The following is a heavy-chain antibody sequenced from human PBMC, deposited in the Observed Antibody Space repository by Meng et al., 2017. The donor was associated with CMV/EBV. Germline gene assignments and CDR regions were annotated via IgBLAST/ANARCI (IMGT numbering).Heavy chain of an antibody. CDR2: IKQDGSEK. CDR3: ARVSDFWTEGGLDY. CDR1: VFTFSSYW. J-gene: IGHJ4*02. D-gene: IGHD3-3*01. Sequence: LSLTCAASVFTFSSYWMSWVRQAPGKGLEWVANIKQDGSEKYYVDSVKGRFTISRDNAKNSLYLQMNSLRAEDTAVYYCARVSDFWTEGGLDYWGQGTLVTVSS. V-gene: IGHV3-7*01.